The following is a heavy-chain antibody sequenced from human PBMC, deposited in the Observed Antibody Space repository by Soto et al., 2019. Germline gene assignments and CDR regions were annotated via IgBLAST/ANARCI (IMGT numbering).Heavy chain of an antibody. J-gene: IGHJ4*02. V-gene: IGHV4-39*01. CDR1: GDSITSSDW. Sequence: SETLSLTCKVSGDSITSSDWWSWIRQPPGKGLEWIGSVYYSGTTYYNPSLKSRVTISADTSKNQFSLKLSYVTAADTAVYYCARHFGYSSSWYVYFDLWGLGSLVTVSS. D-gene: IGHD6-13*01. CDR3: ARHFGYSSSWYVYFDL. CDR2: VYYSGTT.